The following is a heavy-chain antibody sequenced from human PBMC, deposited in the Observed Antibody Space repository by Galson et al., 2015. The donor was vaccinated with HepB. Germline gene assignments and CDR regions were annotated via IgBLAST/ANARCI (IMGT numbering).Heavy chain of an antibody. Sequence: QSGAEVKKPGESLTISCTGSGYRFTSYWINWVRQMPGKGLEWIARLDPSDSYTNYSPSFQGHVSVSVDKSISTAHLQWSTLRASDTAMYYCATEKPGYSRSWYYFDSWGQGTLVSVSS. CDR1: GYRFTSYW. CDR3: ATEKPGYSRSWYYFDS. CDR2: LDPSDSYT. D-gene: IGHD6-13*01. V-gene: IGHV5-10-1*01. J-gene: IGHJ4*02.